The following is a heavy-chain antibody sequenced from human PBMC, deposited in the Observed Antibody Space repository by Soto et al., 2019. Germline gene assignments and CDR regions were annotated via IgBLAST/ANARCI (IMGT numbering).Heavy chain of an antibody. Sequence: GASVKVSCKASGYTLTELYMHWVRQAPGQGLEWMGSFDPDGGETIYAQKFQGRVTMTKDTSTDTAYMELSSLRSEDTAVYYCATPNHTGHSITLYITWFRPWGKATLVTVSX. V-gene: IGHV1-24*01. J-gene: IGHJ5*02. CDR3: ATPNHTGHSITLYITWFRP. CDR1: GYTLTELY. CDR2: FDPDGGET. D-gene: IGHD6-13*01.